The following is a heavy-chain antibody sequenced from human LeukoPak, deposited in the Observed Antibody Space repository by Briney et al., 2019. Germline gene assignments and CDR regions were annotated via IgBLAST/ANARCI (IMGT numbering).Heavy chain of an antibody. Sequence: PGGSLRLSCAASGFTFSSYWMHWVRQAPGKGLVWVSRINSDGSSTSYADSVKGRFTISRDNAKNTLYLQMNSLRAEGTAVYYCARDLTVGYSYGYDYYGMDVWGQGTTVTVSS. V-gene: IGHV3-74*01. J-gene: IGHJ6*02. CDR3: ARDLTVGYSYGYDYYGMDV. CDR2: INSDGSST. CDR1: GFTFSSYW. D-gene: IGHD5-18*01.